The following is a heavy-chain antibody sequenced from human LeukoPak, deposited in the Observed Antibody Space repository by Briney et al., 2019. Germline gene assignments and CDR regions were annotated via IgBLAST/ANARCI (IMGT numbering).Heavy chain of an antibody. V-gene: IGHV3-48*03. CDR2: ISSSGSTI. D-gene: IGHD3-22*01. Sequence: PGGSLRLSCAASGFTFSSYEMNWVRQAPGKGLEWVSYISSSGSTIYYADSVKGRFTISRDNAKNSLYLQMNSLRAEDTAVYFCAKAVLTYYYDSGGLDYWGQGTLVTVSS. CDR3: AKAVLTYYYDSGGLDY. J-gene: IGHJ4*02. CDR1: GFTFSSYE.